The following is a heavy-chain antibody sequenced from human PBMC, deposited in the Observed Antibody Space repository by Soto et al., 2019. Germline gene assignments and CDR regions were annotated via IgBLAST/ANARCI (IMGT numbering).Heavy chain of an antibody. CDR2: TYHSGST. CDR3: ATMGTPATGLYYFDY. J-gene: IGHJ4*02. V-gene: IGHV4-30-2*01. D-gene: IGHD1-7*01. Sequence: PSETLSLTCDVSGDTISTGGYTWAWIRQPPGEALEWIGHTYHSGSTYYNPSLKSRVTISVDRSKNQFSLKLSSVTAADTAVYYCATMGTPATGLYYFDYWGQGTLVTVSS. CDR1: GDTISTGGYT.